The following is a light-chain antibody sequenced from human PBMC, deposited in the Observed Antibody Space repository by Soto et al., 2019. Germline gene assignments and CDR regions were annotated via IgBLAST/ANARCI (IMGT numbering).Light chain of an antibody. J-gene: IGKJ2*01. V-gene: IGKV1-39*01. CDR1: QIISTY. CDR2: AAL. CDR3: KESFSPLYT. Sequence: DIQMTQSPSSLSASVGDEVTITCRASQIISTYLNWYQQKPGKAPKLLINAALTLQAGVPPRFSASGSGTVFTLTITGLHPEDLATYYCKESFSPLYTFGRGTKGEIK.